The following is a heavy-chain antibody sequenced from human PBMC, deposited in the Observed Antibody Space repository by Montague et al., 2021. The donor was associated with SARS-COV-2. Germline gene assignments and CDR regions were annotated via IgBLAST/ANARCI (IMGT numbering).Heavy chain of an antibody. CDR3: ATTGGSTTVAGPFDY. J-gene: IGHJ4*02. V-gene: IGHV4-39*01. D-gene: IGHD6-19*01. Sequence: SETLSLTCTVSGGSISSGGYYWDWIRQPPGMGLEWIGTIYYSGSTDYNPSLKSRVTISVDTSRNQFSLKASSVTAADTAVYYCATTGGSTTVAGPFDYWGQGTPVTVSS. CDR2: IYYSGST. CDR1: GGSISSGGYY.